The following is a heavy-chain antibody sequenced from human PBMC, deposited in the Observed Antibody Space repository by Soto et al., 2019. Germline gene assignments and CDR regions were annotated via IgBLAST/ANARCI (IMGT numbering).Heavy chain of an antibody. J-gene: IGHJ6*02. V-gene: IGHV3-7*03. CDR3: ARVEVGYYYDYYGMDV. D-gene: IGHD2-21*01. CDR2: IKQDGSEK. Sequence: EVQLVESGGGLVQPGGSLRLSCAASGFTFSSYWMSWVRQAPGKGLEGVANIKQDGSEKYYVDSVKGRFTISRDNAKNSLYLQMNSLRSEDTAVYYCARVEVGYYYDYYGMDVWGQGTTVTVSS. CDR1: GFTFSSYW.